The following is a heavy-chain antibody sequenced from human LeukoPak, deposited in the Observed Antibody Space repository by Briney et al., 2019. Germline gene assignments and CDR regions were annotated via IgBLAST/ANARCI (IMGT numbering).Heavy chain of an antibody. CDR2: ISDVGDKT. Sequence: PGGSLRLSCAASGITFSRYAMTWVRQAPGGGLECVSAISDVGDKTYYADSVKGRFTISRDNSKTTVHLQMSSLRAEDTAVYYCAKIKWELPYDAFDIWGQGIMVIISS. CDR1: GITFSRYA. D-gene: IGHD1-26*01. J-gene: IGHJ3*02. V-gene: IGHV3-23*01. CDR3: AKIKWELPYDAFDI.